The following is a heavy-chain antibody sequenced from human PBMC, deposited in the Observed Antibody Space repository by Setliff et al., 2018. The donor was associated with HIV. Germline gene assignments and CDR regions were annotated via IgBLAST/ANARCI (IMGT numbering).Heavy chain of an antibody. Sequence: ASVKVSCKAPGHTFISYHINWVRQATGQGLEWMGWMNPNSGNTGYAQKFQGRVTISRDTSASTAHMELSSLRSEDMAVYYCARSQINLVRGVVHYFDYWGQGTLVTVSS. V-gene: IGHV1-8*01. D-gene: IGHD3-10*01. CDR2: MNPNSGNT. CDR3: ARSQINLVRGVVHYFDY. J-gene: IGHJ4*02. CDR1: GHTFISYH.